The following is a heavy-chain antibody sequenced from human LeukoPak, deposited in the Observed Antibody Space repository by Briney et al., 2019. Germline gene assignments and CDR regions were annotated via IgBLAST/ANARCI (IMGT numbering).Heavy chain of an antibody. CDR3: ARGGRPDY. D-gene: IGHD3-10*01. J-gene: IGHJ4*02. CDR1: GFTFSRSW. V-gene: IGHV3-7*01. CDR2: IKEDGREK. Sequence: PGGCLRLSCATSGFTFSRSWMRWVRQAAGKGLECVANIKEDGREKYYVDSVKGRFTISRDNAKNSLYLQMSSLRAEDTAVYYCARGGRPDYWGQGTLVTVSS.